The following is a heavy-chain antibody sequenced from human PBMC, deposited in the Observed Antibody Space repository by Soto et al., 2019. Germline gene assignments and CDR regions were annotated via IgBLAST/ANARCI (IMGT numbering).Heavy chain of an antibody. Sequence: PGGSLRLSWAASGFTFSSYAMHWVRQAPGKGLEWVAVISYDGSNKYYADSVKGRFTISRDNSKNTLYLQMNSLRGEDTAVYYCARDLGMYVWGTYRPDYWGQGTLVTVSS. CDR1: GFTFSSYA. V-gene: IGHV3-30-3*01. D-gene: IGHD3-16*02. J-gene: IGHJ4*02. CDR2: ISYDGSNK. CDR3: ARDLGMYVWGTYRPDY.